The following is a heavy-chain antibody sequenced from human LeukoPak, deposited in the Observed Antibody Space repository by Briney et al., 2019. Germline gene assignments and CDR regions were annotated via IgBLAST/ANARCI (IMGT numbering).Heavy chain of an antibody. J-gene: IGHJ3*02. CDR3: ARDWRDSSGKFPNDAFDI. CDR2: ISHDARSN. V-gene: IGHV3-30*12. CDR1: GFTFSNYG. D-gene: IGHD3-22*01. Sequence: GGSLRLSCVTSGFTFSNYGMHWVRQVPGKGLERVAVISHDARSNFHVDSVKGRFTISRDNAKNSLYLQMNSLRAEDTAVYYCARDWRDSSGKFPNDAFDIWGQGTMVTVSS.